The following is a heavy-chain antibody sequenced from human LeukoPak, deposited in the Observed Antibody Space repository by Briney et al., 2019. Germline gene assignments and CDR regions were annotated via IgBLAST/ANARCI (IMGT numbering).Heavy chain of an antibody. D-gene: IGHD3-22*01. J-gene: IGHJ4*02. CDR1: GITLSNYG. CDR2: ISDSGGRT. V-gene: IGHV3-23*01. CDR3: AKRGVVIRVILVGFHKEANYFDS. Sequence: GGSLRLSCAVSGITLSNYGMSWVRQAPGKGLEWVAGISDSGGRTNYEDSVKGRFTISTDNPKNTLYLQMNSLRAEDTAVYFCAKRGVVIRVILVGFHKEANYFDSWGQGALVTVSS.